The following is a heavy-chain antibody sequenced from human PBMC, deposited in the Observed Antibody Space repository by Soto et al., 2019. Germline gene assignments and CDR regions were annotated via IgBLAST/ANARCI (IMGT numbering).Heavy chain of an antibody. Sequence: EVQLLESGGGLVQPGGSLRLSCAASGFTFSNYAMNWVRQAPGKGLEWVSTISGSGGSPYYADSVKGRFTISRDNSRNTLYLQMNSLRAGDSDIDYCAKEGTSGLYYFDYWGQGALVTVSS. CDR3: AKEGTSGLYYFDY. CDR1: GFTFSNYA. D-gene: IGHD6-19*01. CDR2: ISGSGGSP. V-gene: IGHV3-23*01. J-gene: IGHJ4*02.